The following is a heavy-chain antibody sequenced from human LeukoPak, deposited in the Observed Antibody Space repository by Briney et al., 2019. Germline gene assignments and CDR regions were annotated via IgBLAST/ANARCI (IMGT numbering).Heavy chain of an antibody. Sequence: GGSLRLSCAASGFTVSSNYMSWVRQAPGKGLESVSVIYSGGSTYYADSVKGRFTISRDNSKNTLYLQMNSLRAEDTAVYYCARVPRSSGWYPFDYWGQGTLVTVSS. V-gene: IGHV3-53*01. D-gene: IGHD6-19*01. J-gene: IGHJ4*02. CDR1: GFTVSSNY. CDR2: IYSGGST. CDR3: ARVPRSSGWYPFDY.